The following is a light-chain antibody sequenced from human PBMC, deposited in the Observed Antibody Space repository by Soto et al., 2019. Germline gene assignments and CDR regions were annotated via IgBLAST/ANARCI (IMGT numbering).Light chain of an antibody. CDR2: EVS. CDR1: SCAVGSYKS. CDR3: SSYTSIGTYV. J-gene: IGLJ1*01. V-gene: IGLV2-14*01. Sequence: QSVLTQPASLSGSPGQSITISCTATSCAVGSYKSVSWYQQHPGKAPKLMIYEVSDRPSGVSNRFSGSQSANTASLTISGLQAEDEADYYCSSYTSIGTYVFGTGTRSPS.